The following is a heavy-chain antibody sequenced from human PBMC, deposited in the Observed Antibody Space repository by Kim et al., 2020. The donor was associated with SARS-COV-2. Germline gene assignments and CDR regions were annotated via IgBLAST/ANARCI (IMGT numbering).Heavy chain of an antibody. V-gene: IGHV3-21*01. J-gene: IGHJ4*02. CDR1: GFTFSSYS. CDR2: ITSSSSYI. D-gene: IGHD4-17*01. CDR3: ASNLYGDYGLFDY. Sequence: GSLRLSCAASGFTFSSYSMNWVRQAPGKGLEWVSSITSSSSYIYYADSVKGRFTISRDNAKNSLYLQMNSLRAEDTAVYYCASNLYGDYGLFDYWGQGTLVTVSS.